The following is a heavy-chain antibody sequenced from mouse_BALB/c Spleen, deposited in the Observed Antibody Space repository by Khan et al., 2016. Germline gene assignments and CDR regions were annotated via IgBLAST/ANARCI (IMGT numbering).Heavy chain of an antibody. CDR2: IWSDGST. D-gene: IGHD1-1*02. J-gene: IGHJ4*01. CDR1: GFSLTSYG. CDR3: ARSDEGGGAMDY. Sequence: QVQLKQSGPGLVAPSQRLSITCTVSGFSLTSYGVNWVRQPPGKGLAWLVVIWSDGSTTSNSALKSRLSISKYNSKSQVFLKMNSLQSDDTAMYYCARSDEGGGAMDYWGQGTSVTVAS. V-gene: IGHV2-6*02.